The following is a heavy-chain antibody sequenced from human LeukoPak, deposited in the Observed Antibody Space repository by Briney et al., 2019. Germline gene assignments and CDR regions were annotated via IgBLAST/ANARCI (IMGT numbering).Heavy chain of an antibody. V-gene: IGHV3-72*01. J-gene: IGHJ4*02. CDR1: GFSLSDQN. Sequence: PGGSLRLSCTAFGFSLSDQNMDWVRQAPGKGLEWVARSRNKANSYTTEYAASVEGRFSISRDESDNSLYLQMNSLKTEDTAVYFCARGPRGFDYWGQGTLVTVSS. CDR3: ARGPRGFDY. CDR2: SRNKANSYTT.